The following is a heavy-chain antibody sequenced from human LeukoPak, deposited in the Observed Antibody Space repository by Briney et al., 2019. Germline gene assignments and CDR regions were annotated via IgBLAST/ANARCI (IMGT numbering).Heavy chain of an antibody. CDR1: GFTFSSYA. V-gene: IGHV3-23*01. D-gene: IGHD5-12*01. CDR2: ISGSGGST. J-gene: IGHJ5*02. Sequence: GGSLRLSCAASGFTFSSYAMSWVRQAPGKGLEWVSAISGSGGSTYFADSVKGRFTISRDNSKNTLYLQMNSLRAEDTAVYYCANTSGYRRFDPWGQGTLVTVSS. CDR3: ANTSGYRRFDP.